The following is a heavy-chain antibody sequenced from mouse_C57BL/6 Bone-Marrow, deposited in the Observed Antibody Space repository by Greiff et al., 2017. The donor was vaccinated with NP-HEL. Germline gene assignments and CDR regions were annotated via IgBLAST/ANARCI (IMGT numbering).Heavy chain of an antibody. CDR3: ARHPLYDDGSSPWFAY. J-gene: IGHJ3*01. CDR1: GFTFSSYG. CDR2: ISSGGSYT. D-gene: IGHD1-1*01. V-gene: IGHV5-6*01. Sequence: DVHLVESGGDLVKPGGSLKLSCAASGFTFSSYGMSWVRQTPDKRLEWVATISSGGSYTYYPDSVKGRFTISRDNAKNTLYLQMSSLKSEDTAMYYCARHPLYDDGSSPWFAYWGQGTLVTVSA.